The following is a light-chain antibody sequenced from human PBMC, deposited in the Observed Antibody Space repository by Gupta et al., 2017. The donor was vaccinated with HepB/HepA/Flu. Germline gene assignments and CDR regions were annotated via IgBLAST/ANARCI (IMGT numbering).Light chain of an antibody. CDR2: EAS. Sequence: EIVLTQSQATLSLSPGERATLSCRASQSVSRYLAWYQQKPGQAPRLLIYEASNRAAGIPGSFSGSGSGTDFTLTISSLEPEDFAVYYCQQRNIWPLTFGGGTKLEIQ. CDR1: QSVSRY. J-gene: IGKJ4*01. V-gene: IGKV3-11*01. CDR3: QQRNIWPLT.